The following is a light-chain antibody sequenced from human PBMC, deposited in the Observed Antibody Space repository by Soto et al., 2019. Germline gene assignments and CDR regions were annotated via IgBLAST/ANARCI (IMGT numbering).Light chain of an antibody. CDR2: RDN. Sequence: QSVLTQPPSASGTPGQRVAISCSGGSSDIGSNPVNWYLHLPGAAPKLLIYRDNQRPSGVPDRFSGSKSGTSASLTISGLQSEDEADYFCSAWDDNIYSQVFGGGTKLTVL. V-gene: IGLV1-44*01. J-gene: IGLJ2*01. CDR1: SSDIGSNP. CDR3: SAWDDNIYSQV.